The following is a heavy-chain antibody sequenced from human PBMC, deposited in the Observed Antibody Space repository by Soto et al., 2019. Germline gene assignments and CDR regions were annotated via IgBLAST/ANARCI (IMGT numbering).Heavy chain of an antibody. CDR3: AGDPDSHYNDSHASPYP. Sequence: QVQLVQSGAEVKKPGSSVKVSCKASGGTFSTYTITWVRQAPGQGLEWMGRIIPIIGIINYAQKFQGRVTISADKFTGTAYMELTGLTSDDTAVYYCAGDPDSHYNDSHASPYPWGQGTLVTVSS. V-gene: IGHV1-69*08. J-gene: IGHJ5*02. CDR1: GGTFSTYT. D-gene: IGHD4-4*01. CDR2: IIPIIGII.